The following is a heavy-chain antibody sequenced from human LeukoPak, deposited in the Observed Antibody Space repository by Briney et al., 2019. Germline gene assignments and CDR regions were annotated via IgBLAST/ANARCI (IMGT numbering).Heavy chain of an antibody. CDR1: GGSFSGYY. CDR3: ARGSGTDGSGAFYYFDY. D-gene: IGHD3-10*01. J-gene: IGHJ4*02. CDR2: INHSGST. Sequence: SETLSLTCAVYGGSFSGYYWSWIRQPPGKGLEWIGEINHSGSTNYNPSLKSRVTISVDTSKNQFSLKLSSVTAADTAVYYCARGSGTDGSGAFYYFDYWGQGTLVTVSS. V-gene: IGHV4-34*01.